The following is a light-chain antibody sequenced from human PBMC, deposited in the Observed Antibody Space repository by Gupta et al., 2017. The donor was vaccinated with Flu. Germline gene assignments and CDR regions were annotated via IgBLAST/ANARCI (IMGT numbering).Light chain of an antibody. CDR3: QLYDGNLPST. CDR1: QSVLYSSNNKNY. J-gene: IGKJ2*01. CDR2: WAS. V-gene: IGKV4-1*01. Sequence: LGERDTINCKSSQSVLYSSNNKNYLAWYQQKPGQPPKLLIYWASTREAGVPDRFSGSGSGTDFTLTISSRQAEDVAVYYCQLYDGNLPSTFGQGTKMEIK.